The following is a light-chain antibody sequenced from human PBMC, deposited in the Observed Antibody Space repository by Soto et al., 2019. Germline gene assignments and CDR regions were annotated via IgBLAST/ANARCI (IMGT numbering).Light chain of an antibody. V-gene: IGKV3-15*01. CDR3: QESFYAPPT. CDR1: QSVSSN. J-gene: IGKJ1*01. CDR2: GAS. Sequence: EIVMTQSPATLSVSPGERATLSCRASQSVSSNLAWYQQKPGQAPRLLIYGASTRATGIPARFSGSGSGTEFTLTISSLQSEDFAVYYCQESFYAPPTFGQGTKVEI.